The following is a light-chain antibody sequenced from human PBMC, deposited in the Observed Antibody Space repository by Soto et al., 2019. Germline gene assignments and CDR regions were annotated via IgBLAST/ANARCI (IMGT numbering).Light chain of an antibody. V-gene: IGKV3-20*01. CDR1: QSVSSY. CDR2: DAS. CDR3: QQYGSSLWT. J-gene: IGKJ1*01. Sequence: EIVLTQTPATLSLSPGERATLSCRASQSVSSYLAWYQQKPGQAPWLLIYDASNRATGIPARFSGSGSGTDFTLTISRLEPEEFAVYYCQQYGSSLWTFGQGTKV.